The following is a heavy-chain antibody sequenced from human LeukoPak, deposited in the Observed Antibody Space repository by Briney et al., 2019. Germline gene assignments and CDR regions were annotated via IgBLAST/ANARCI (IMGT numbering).Heavy chain of an antibody. CDR1: GGSISSGSYY. Sequence: SETLSLTCTVSGGSISSGSYYWSWIRQPAGKGLEWIGRIYTSGSTNYNPPLKSRVTISVDTSKNQFSLKLSSVTAADTALYYCARVIDVAAAGYFDSWGQGTQVTVSS. D-gene: IGHD6-13*01. J-gene: IGHJ4*02. CDR2: IYTSGST. V-gene: IGHV4-61*02. CDR3: ARVIDVAAAGYFDS.